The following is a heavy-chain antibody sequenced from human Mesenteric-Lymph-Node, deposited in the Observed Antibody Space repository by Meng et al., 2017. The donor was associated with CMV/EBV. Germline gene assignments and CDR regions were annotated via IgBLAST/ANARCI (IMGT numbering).Heavy chain of an antibody. CDR3: ASSRTGGNSILWSFDY. CDR2: IYYTGST. V-gene: IGHV4-39*07. CDR1: GGSISSSSYY. Sequence: SETLSLTCTVSGGSISSSSYYWGWIRQPPGKGLEWIGTIYYTGSTHDNPSLKSRVTISVDTSKNQFSLKLSSVTAADTAVYYCASSRTGGNSILWSFDYWGQGTLVTVSS. J-gene: IGHJ4*02. D-gene: IGHD4-23*01.